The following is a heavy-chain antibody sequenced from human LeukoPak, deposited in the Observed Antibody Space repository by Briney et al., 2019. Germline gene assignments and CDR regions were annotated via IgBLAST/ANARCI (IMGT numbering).Heavy chain of an antibody. Sequence: GRSLRLSCAASGFTSSSYGMHWVRQAPGKGLEWVAVISYDGSNKYYADSVKGRFTISRDNSKNTLYLQMNSLRAEDTAVYYCAKDRGGRYYYGSGNDYWGQGTLVTVSS. V-gene: IGHV3-30*18. D-gene: IGHD3-10*01. CDR2: ISYDGSNK. CDR3: AKDRGGRYYYGSGNDY. CDR1: GFTSSSYG. J-gene: IGHJ4*02.